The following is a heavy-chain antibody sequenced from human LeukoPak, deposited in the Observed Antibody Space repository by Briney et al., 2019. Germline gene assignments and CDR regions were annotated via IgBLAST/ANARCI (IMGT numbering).Heavy chain of an antibody. CDR3: AKEVVDYGSGSPHYFDY. D-gene: IGHD3-10*01. CDR2: ISGSGGST. V-gene: IGHV3-23*01. J-gene: IGHJ4*02. Sequence: QPGGSLRLSCAASGFTFSSYAMSWVRQAPGKGLEWVSAISGSGGSTYYADFVKGRFTISRDNSKNTLYLQMNSLRAEDTAVYYCAKEVVDYGSGSPHYFDYWGQGTLVTVSS. CDR1: GFTFSSYA.